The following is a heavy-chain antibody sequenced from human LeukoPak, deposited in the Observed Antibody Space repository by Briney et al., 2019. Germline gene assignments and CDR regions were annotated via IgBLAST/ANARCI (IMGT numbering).Heavy chain of an antibody. Sequence: GGTLRLSCAASGFTFDDYALSWVRQAPGKGLEWVSSINWNAGSTSYADSVRGRLTISRDNARNSLYLQMNTLRADDTAFYYCVRVSTGYYFDSWGQGTLVTISS. V-gene: IGHV3-20*04. CDR2: INWNAGST. J-gene: IGHJ4*02. CDR3: VRVSTGYYFDS. CDR1: GFTFDDYA. D-gene: IGHD6-19*01.